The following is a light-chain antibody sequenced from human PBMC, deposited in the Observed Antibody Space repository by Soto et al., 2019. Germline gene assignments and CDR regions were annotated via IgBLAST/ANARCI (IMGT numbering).Light chain of an antibody. V-gene: IGKV3-20*01. CDR1: QSVSNNY. CDR3: QQYCSSGT. CDR2: GAS. J-gene: IGKJ1*01. Sequence: EIVLPQSQGTLSLSPGERATLSCRASQSVSNNYLAWYQQKPGQAPRLLIYGASNRATGIPDRFSGSGSGTDFTLTISRLEPEDFAVYYCQQYCSSGTFGQGTKVDIK.